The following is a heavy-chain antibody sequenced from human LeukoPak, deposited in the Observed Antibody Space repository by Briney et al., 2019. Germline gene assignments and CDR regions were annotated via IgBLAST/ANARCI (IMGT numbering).Heavy chain of an antibody. D-gene: IGHD3-3*01. CDR1: GYTFTSYG. CDR3: ARVTIFGVVIGDFDY. J-gene: IGHJ4*02. V-gene: IGHV1-18*01. CDR2: ISVNNGNT. Sequence: ASVKVSCKASGYTFTSYGISWVRQAPGQGLEWMGWISVNNGNTHYAQKLQGRGTMTTDTSTNTAYMELRSLRSDDTVVYYCARVTIFGVVIGDFDYWGQGTLVTVSS.